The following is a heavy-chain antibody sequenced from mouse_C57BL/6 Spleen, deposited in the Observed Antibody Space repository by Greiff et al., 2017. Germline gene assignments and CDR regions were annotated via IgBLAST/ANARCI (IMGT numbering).Heavy chain of an antibody. J-gene: IGHJ4*01. CDR1: GFTFSDFY. CDR2: SRNKANDYTT. V-gene: IGHV7-1*01. Sequence: EVMLVESGGGLVQSGRSLRLSCATSGFTFSDFYMEWVRQAPGKGLEWIAASRNKANDYTTEYSASVKGRFIVSRDTSQSILYLQMNALRAEDTAIYYCARDWGLGAMDYWGQGTSVTVSS. CDR3: ARDWGLGAMDY.